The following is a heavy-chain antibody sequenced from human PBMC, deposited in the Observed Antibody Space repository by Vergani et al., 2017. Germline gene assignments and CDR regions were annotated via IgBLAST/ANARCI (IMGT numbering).Heavy chain of an antibody. CDR2: INPNSGGT. D-gene: IGHD1-14*01. V-gene: IGHV1-2*02. CDR1: GYTFNGYY. CDR3: SSSNWNHVRPIYAFDI. J-gene: IGHJ3*02. Sequence: QVQLVQSGAEVKKPGASVKVSCKASGYTFNGYYMHWVRQAPGQGLEWMGWINPNSGGTNYAQKFQGRVTMTRNTSISTTYMELSRLRSDDKAVYYCSSSNWNHVRPIYAFDIWGQGTMVTVSS.